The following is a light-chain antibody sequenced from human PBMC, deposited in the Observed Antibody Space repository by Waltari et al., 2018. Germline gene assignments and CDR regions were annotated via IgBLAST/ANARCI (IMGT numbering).Light chain of an antibody. V-gene: IGLV3-19*01. J-gene: IGLJ2*01. CDR1: SLRSYY. CDR2: GKN. Sequence: SSELTQDPAVSVALGQTVRLTCQGDSLRSYYASWYPQKPGQAPVLVIYGKNKRPSGIPDRFSGSSSGNTASLTITGAQAEDEADYYCNSRDSSGNLVVFGGGTKLTVL. CDR3: NSRDSSGNLVV.